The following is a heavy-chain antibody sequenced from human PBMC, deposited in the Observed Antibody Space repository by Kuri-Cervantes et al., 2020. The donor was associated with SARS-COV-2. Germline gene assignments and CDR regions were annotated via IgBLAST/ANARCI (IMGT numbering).Heavy chain of an antibody. D-gene: IGHD3-22*01. Sequence: GESLKISCAASGFTFRSYSMSWVRQTPGKGLEWVSSIDSSSDYIYYADSVKGRFTISRDNANNSLSLQMNSLGAEDTAVYYCARAKLGGYDAFDLWGQGTMVTVSS. J-gene: IGHJ3*01. V-gene: IGHV3-21*01. CDR1: GFTFRSYS. CDR3: ARAKLGGYDAFDL. CDR2: IDSSSDYI.